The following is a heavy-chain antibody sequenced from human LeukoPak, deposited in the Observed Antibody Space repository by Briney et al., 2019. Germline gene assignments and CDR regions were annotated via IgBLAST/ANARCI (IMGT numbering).Heavy chain of an antibody. CDR3: AKTRGHDMDV. CDR2: ISGSAAGGGT. Sequence: GGSLRLSCAASGFSFSTYGMSWVRQAPGKGLDWVSAISGSAAGGGTYYAASVKGRFTIARDNSQNTLYLQMSSLRAEDTAVYYCAKTRGHDMDVWGQGTTVIISS. D-gene: IGHD3-16*01. CDR1: GFSFSTYG. V-gene: IGHV3-23*01. J-gene: IGHJ6*02.